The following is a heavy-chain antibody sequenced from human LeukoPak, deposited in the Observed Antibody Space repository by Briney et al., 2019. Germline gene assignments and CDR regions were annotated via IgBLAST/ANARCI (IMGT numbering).Heavy chain of an antibody. V-gene: IGHV4-39*07. CDR3: ARGSSRRNWFDP. CDR2: IYYSGST. J-gene: IGHJ5*02. Sequence: SETLSLTCTVSGGSISSSSYYWGWIRQPPGKGLEWIGSIYYSGSTYYNPSLKSRVTISVDTSKNQFSLKLSSVTAADTAVYYCARGSSRRNWFDPWGQGTLVTVSS. CDR1: GGSISSSSYY. D-gene: IGHD2-2*01.